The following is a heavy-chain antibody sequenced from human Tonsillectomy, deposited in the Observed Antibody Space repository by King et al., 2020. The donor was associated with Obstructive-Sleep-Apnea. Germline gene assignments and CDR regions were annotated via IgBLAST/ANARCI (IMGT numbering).Heavy chain of an antibody. CDR1: GITFSSYS. CDR2: ISSSSSYI. CDR3: ARDLNDFWSGYPNWFDP. Sequence: VQLVESGGGLVKPGGSLRLSCAASGITFSSYSMKWFRQSPGEGLELVSSISSSSSYIYYANSVKGLFTISRDNAKNSLYLQMNSLRAEDTAVYYCARDLNDFWSGYPNWFDPWGQGTLVTVSS. J-gene: IGHJ5*02. V-gene: IGHV3-21*01. D-gene: IGHD3-3*01.